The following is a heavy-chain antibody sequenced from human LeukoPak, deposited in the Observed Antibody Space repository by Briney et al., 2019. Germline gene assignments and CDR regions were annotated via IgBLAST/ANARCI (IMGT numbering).Heavy chain of an antibody. CDR2: ISKDGRKK. CDR1: GFTFSNYA. D-gene: IGHD4-23*01. V-gene: IGHV3-30*04. CDR3: AKDPTAGWGYGGNRHYFDY. J-gene: IGHJ4*02. Sequence: GGSLRLSCAVSGFTFSNYAMHWVRQAPGKGLEWVALISKDGRKKYYADSVKGRFTISRDNSKNTLYLEMNSLRAEDTAVYYCAKDPTAGWGYGGNRHYFDYWGQGTLVTVSS.